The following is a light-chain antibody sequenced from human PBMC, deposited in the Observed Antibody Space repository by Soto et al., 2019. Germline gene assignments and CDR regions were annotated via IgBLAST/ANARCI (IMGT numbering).Light chain of an antibody. CDR3: ISYTSRQSYV. Sequence: QSVLTQPASVSGSPGQSITISCSGTSSDIGSYDHVAWYQQFPGKSPKLMIYAVSDRPSGVSDRFSGSKSGITASPTISGLQTEDEADYYCISYTSRQSYVFGTGTKVTVL. J-gene: IGLJ1*01. V-gene: IGLV2-14*01. CDR2: AVS. CDR1: SSDIGSYDH.